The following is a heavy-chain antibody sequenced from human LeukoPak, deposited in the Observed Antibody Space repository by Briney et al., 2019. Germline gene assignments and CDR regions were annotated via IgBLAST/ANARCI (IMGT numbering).Heavy chain of an antibody. Sequence: PGGSLRLSCAASGFTVSSNYMSWVRQAPGKGLEWVSAISGSGGSTYYADSVKGRFTISRDNSKNTLYLQMNSLRAEDTAVYYCAKVRVGSSRPRPFDYWGQGTLVTVSS. D-gene: IGHD3-16*01. CDR3: AKVRVGSSRPRPFDY. CDR1: GFTVSSNY. J-gene: IGHJ4*02. CDR2: ISGSGGST. V-gene: IGHV3-23*01.